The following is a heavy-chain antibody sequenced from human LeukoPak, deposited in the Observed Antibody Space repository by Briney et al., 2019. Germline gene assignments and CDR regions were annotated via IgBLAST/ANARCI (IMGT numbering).Heavy chain of an antibody. Sequence: SETLSLTCTVSGGSITNYYWSWIRQPPGKGLEWLGFSYYNGNTNYNPSLKSRVTISVDTSKNQFSLKLSSVTAADTAVYYCARLTGYRIESAFDIWGQGTMVTVSS. V-gene: IGHV4-59*01. CDR3: ARLTGYRIESAFDI. CDR1: GGSITNYY. CDR2: SYYNGNT. J-gene: IGHJ3*02. D-gene: IGHD3-9*01.